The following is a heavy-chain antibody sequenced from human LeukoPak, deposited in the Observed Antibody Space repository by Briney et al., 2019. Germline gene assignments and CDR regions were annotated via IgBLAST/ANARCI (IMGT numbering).Heavy chain of an antibody. CDR2: ISGSGGST. Sequence: GGSLRLSXAASGFTFSSYAMSWVCQAPGKGLEWVSAISGSGGSTYYADSVKGRFTISRDNSKNTLYLQMNSLRAEDTAVYYCAKPGCSSTSCRWFDPWGQGTLVTVSS. CDR3: AKPGCSSTSCRWFDP. J-gene: IGHJ5*02. CDR1: GFTFSSYA. D-gene: IGHD2-2*01. V-gene: IGHV3-23*01.